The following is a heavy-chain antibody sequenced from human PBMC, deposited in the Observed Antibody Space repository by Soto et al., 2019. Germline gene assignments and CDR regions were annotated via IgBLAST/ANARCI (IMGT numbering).Heavy chain of an antibody. CDR1: GFSLSSSGVG. CDR2: VYWDNDK. J-gene: IGHJ5*02. Sequence: SGPTLVNPTQTLTLTCTFSGFSLSSSGVGVAWIRQPPGKALEWLALVYWDNDKSYSPSLKSRLTITKDSSKNQVVLTMANMDPVDTATYYCAHRRNTYYDIFTGYRKNWSDPWGQGTLVTVSS. D-gene: IGHD3-9*01. CDR3: AHRRNTYYDIFTGYRKNWSDP. V-gene: IGHV2-5*02.